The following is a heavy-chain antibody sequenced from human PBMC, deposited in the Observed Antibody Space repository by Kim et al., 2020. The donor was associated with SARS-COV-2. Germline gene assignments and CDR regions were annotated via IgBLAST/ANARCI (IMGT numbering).Heavy chain of an antibody. CDR1: GGSISSSSYY. J-gene: IGHJ4*02. CDR2: IYYSGST. CDR3: ASPGA. V-gene: IGHV4-39*01. D-gene: IGHD1-26*01. Sequence: SETLSLTCTVSGGSISSSSYYWGWIRQPPGKGLEWIGSIYYSGSTYYNPSLKSRVTISVDTSKNQFSLKLRSVPAADTAVYYCASPGAWGPGTLVTVS.